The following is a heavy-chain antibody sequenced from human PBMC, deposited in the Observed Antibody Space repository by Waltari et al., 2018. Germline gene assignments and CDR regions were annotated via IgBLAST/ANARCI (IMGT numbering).Heavy chain of an antibody. J-gene: IGHJ5*02. V-gene: IGHV4-59*01. CDR2: IYYSGST. Sequence: QVQLQESGPGLVKPSETLSLTCTVSGGSISSYYWSWIRQPPGKGLEWIGYIYYSGSTNYHPSLKSRVTISVDTSKNQFSLKLSSVTAADTAVYYCARDASDYVWGSYRPNWFDPWGQGTLVTVSS. D-gene: IGHD3-16*02. CDR3: ARDASDYVWGSYRPNWFDP. CDR1: GGSISSYY.